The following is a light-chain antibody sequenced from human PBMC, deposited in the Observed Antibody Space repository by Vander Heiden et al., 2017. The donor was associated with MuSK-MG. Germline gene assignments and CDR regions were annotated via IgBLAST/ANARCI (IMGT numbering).Light chain of an antibody. CDR2: DVR. CDR3: CSYAGGSTFV. J-gene: IGLJ1*01. V-gene: IGLV2-23*02. CDR1: SSDVGNYDR. Sequence: QSALTQPASMSGSPGQSITISCTGTSSDVGNYDRVSWYRQYPGSAPRLIIYDVRGRPSGVPDRFSGSKSGNTASLTISGLQAEDEADYYCCSYAGGSTFVFGSGTKVTVL.